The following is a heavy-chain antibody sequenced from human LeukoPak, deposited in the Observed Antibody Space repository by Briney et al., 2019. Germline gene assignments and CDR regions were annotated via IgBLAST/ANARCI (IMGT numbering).Heavy chain of an antibody. CDR1: GFTFSSYS. CDR2: ISYDGSNK. J-gene: IGHJ4*02. CDR3: AKSGPYYYDSSGYYD. Sequence: GGSLRLSCAASGFTFSSYSMNWVRQAPGKGLEWVAVISYDGSNKYYADSVKGRFTISRDNSKNTLYLQMNSLRVEDTAVYYCAKSGPYYYDSSGYYDWGQGTLVTVSS. V-gene: IGHV3-30*18. D-gene: IGHD3-22*01.